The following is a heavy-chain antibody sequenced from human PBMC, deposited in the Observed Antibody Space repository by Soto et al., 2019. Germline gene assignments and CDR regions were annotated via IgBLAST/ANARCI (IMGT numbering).Heavy chain of an antibody. CDR2: INHSGST. Sequence: SETLSLTCAVYGGSFIGYYWSWIRQPPGKGLEWIGEINHSGSTNYNPSLKSRVTISVDTSKNQFSLKLSSVTAADTAVYYCARDTGYSSSWYYYYYGMDVWGQGTTVTVSS. V-gene: IGHV4-34*01. CDR3: ARDTGYSSSWYYYYYGMDV. CDR1: GGSFIGYY. D-gene: IGHD6-13*01. J-gene: IGHJ6*02.